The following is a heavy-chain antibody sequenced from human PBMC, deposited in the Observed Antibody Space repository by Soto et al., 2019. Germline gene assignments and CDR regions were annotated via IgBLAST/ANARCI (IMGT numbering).Heavy chain of an antibody. V-gene: IGHV3-30*18. J-gene: IGHJ6*02. D-gene: IGHD2-2*01. CDR1: GFTFSSYG. Sequence: PGGSLRLSCAASGFTFSSYGMHWVRQAPGKGLEWVAVISYDGSNKYYADSVKGRFTISRDNSKNTLYLQMNSLRAEDTAVYYCAKGPSIVVVPAAEVYYYYGMDVWGQGTTVTVSS. CDR2: ISYDGSNK. CDR3: AKGPSIVVVPAAEVYYYYGMDV.